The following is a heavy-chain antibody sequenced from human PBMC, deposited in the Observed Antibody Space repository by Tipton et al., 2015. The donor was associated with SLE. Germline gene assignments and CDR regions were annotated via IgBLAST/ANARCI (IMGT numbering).Heavy chain of an antibody. J-gene: IGHJ6*02. CDR3: ARVLGSFYGMGV. CDR2: ISYDGSNK. V-gene: IGHV3-30*04. CDR1: GFTFTTYD. Sequence: SGFTFTTYDMHWVRQAPGKGLEWVAVISYDGSNKYYADSVKGRFTISRDNSKNTLYLQVNSLRAEDTAVYYCARVLGSFYGMGVWGQGTSVTVSS.